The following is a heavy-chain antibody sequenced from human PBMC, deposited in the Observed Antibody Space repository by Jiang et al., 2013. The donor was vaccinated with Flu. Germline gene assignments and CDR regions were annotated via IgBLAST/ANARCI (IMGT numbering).Heavy chain of an antibody. J-gene: IGHJ4*02. V-gene: IGHV3-7*01. CDR2: IKQDGSEK. Sequence: NIKQDGSEKYYVDSVKGRFTISRDNAKNSLYLQMNSLRAEDTAVYYCARGYGDYANFDYWGQGTLVTVSS. D-gene: IGHD4-17*01. CDR3: ARGYGDYANFDY.